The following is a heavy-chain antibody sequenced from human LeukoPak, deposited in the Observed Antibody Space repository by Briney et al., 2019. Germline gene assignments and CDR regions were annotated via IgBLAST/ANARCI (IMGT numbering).Heavy chain of an antibody. CDR2: ISSSSRYI. V-gene: IGHV3-21*01. D-gene: IGHD6-19*01. Sequence: GGSLRLSCAASGFTFSSYSMNWVRQAPGKGLEWVSYISSSSRYIYYADSVKGRFTISRDNPKNSLYLQMNSLRGEDTAVYYCARDAQWAFDFWGQRTMVTVSS. CDR3: ARDAQWAFDF. J-gene: IGHJ3*01. CDR1: GFTFSSYS.